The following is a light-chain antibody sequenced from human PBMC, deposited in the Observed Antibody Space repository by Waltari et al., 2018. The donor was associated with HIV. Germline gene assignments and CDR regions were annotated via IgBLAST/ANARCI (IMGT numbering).Light chain of an antibody. CDR1: QSVSSN. CDR3: QQYNDWPRT. V-gene: IGKV3-15*01. CDR2: AAS. Sequence: EVVMTQSPATLSVSTGERAALACRASQSVSSNLAWYQQKPGQAPRLLIYAASTRATGVPVRISGSGSGTEFTLTISSLQSEDFEVYYCQQYNDWPRTFGQGTKVEIK. J-gene: IGKJ1*01.